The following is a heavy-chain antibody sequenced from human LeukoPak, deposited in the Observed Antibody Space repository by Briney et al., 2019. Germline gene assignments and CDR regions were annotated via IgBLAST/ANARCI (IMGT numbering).Heavy chain of an antibody. D-gene: IGHD2-2*01. CDR1: VYSFTSYV. CDR3: ARGPPESTHSDY. CDR2: MRPNKGNS. J-gene: IGHJ4*02. Sequence: ASAKDSCKSCVYSFTSYVVNSVRQAAGQGVEWIGWMRPNKGNSGFAQKVQGRVTMTRSTSITTVYMELSSLTSEDTAVYYCARGPPESTHSDYWGQGTLVTVSS. V-gene: IGHV1-8*01.